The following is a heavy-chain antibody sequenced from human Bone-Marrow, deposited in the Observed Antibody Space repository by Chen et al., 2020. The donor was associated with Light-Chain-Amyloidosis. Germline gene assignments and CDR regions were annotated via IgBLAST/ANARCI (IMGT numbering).Heavy chain of an antibody. CDR1: GLTFSNYP. J-gene: IGHJ4*02. CDR2: ISERGDT. D-gene: IGHD6-6*01. CDR3: ATRRGLEY. V-gene: IGHV3-23*01. Sequence: VPLLESGGALVQPGGSLSLSCEASGLTFSNYPMSWVRQAPGKGLEWVSVISERGDTSYADSVKGRLTISRDNSKNTVYLQMNSLRGEDTAIYYCATRRGLEYWGQGTLVIVSS.